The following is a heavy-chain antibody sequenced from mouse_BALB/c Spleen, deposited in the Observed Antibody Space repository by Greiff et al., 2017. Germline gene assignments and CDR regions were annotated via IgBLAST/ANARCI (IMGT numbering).Heavy chain of an antibody. CDR2: IDPYSGGT. V-gene: IGHV1S135*01. Sequence: VQLQQSGPELVKPGASVKVSCKASGYSFTDYYMYWVKQSHGKSLEWIGYIDPYSGGTNYNQKFKGKATLTVDTSSSTAFMHLNSLTSEDSAVYYCAREGDDYVYGAWFAYWGQGTLVTVSA. CDR1: GYSFTDYY. J-gene: IGHJ3*01. CDR3: AREGDDYVYGAWFAY. D-gene: IGHD2-4*01.